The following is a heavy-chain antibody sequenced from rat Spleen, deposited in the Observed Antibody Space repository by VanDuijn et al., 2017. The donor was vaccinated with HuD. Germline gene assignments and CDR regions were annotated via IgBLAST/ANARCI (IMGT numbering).Heavy chain of an antibody. CDR3: ARGAGYVLDA. CDR2: ITYSGTT. J-gene: IGHJ2*01. V-gene: IGHV3-1*01. CDR1: GHSITSSY. Sequence: EVQLQESGPGPVKVSESLSLTCSVTGHSITSSYRWNWIRKFPGNKMEWMGFITYSGTTTYNPSLKSRISITLDTSKNQFFLQLNSVTTEDTATYYCARGAGYVLDAWGQGVMVTVSS. D-gene: IGHD1-4*01.